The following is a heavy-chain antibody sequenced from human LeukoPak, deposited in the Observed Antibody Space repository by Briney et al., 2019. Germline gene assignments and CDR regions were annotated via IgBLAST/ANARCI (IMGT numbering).Heavy chain of an antibody. V-gene: IGHV4-61*08. D-gene: IGHD3/OR15-3a*01. CDR3: GRGSGTFDY. CDR2: VYYSGSA. J-gene: IGHJ4*02. Sequence: SETLSLTCTVSGGSISSGGYYWSWIRQPPGKGLEWIGYVYYSGSANYNPSLKSRVTILVDTSKNQFTLKLSSVTAADTAVYYCGRGSGTFDYWGQGTLVTVSS. CDR1: GGSISSGGYY.